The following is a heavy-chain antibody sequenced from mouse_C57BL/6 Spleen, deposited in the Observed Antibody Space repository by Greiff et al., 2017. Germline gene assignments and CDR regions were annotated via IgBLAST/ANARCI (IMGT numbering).Heavy chain of an antibody. J-gene: IGHJ4*01. V-gene: IGHV14-3*01. D-gene: IGHD1-1*01. CDR2: IDPAHGNT. Sequence: EVQGVESVAELVRPGASVKLSCTASGFNIKNTYMHWVKQRPEQGLEWIGRIDPAHGNTKYAPKFQGKDTITADTSSNTAYMQLSSLTSEDTAIDDCAIYGYYNGSMDYWGQGTSVTVSS. CDR1: GFNIKNTY. CDR3: AIYGYYNGSMDY.